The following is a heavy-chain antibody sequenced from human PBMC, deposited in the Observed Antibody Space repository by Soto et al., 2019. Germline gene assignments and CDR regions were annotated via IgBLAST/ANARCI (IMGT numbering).Heavy chain of an antibody. CDR3: ARGDSTDCSNGVCSFFYNHDMDV. Sequence: ASVKVSCKASGYSFTDYHIHWLRQAPGQGLEWLGRINPKSGGTSTAQKFQGWVTMTTDTSISTASMELTRLTSDDTAIYYCARGDSTDCSNGVCSFFYNHDMDVWGQGTTVTVSS. D-gene: IGHD2-8*01. J-gene: IGHJ6*02. V-gene: IGHV1-2*04. CDR1: GYSFTDYH. CDR2: INPKSGGT.